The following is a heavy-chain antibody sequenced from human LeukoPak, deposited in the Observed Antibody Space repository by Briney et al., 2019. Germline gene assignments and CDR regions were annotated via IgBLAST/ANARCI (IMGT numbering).Heavy chain of an antibody. Sequence: PGGSLRLSCAASGFTFSSYTMNWVRQAPGGGLEWVSSITSSSSYIYYADSVKGRFTISRDNAKNSLYLQMNSLRAEDTAVYYCARHVVAVGFDYWGQGTLVTVSS. J-gene: IGHJ4*02. V-gene: IGHV3-21*01. CDR3: ARHVVAVGFDY. CDR1: GFTFSSYT. CDR2: ITSSSSYI. D-gene: IGHD3-22*01.